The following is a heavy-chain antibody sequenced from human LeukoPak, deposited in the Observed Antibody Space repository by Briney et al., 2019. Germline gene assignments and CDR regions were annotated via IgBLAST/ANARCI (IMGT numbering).Heavy chain of an antibody. V-gene: IGHV3-30-3*01. D-gene: IGHD4-23*01. Sequence: GGSLRLSCAASGFIFSSYAMHWVRQAPGKGLEWVAVISYDGSNKYYADSVKGRFTISRDNSKNTLYLQMNSLRAEDTAVYYCARDPTVGRYYYYGMDVWGQGTTVTVSS. CDR2: ISYDGSNK. J-gene: IGHJ6*02. CDR3: ARDPTVGRYYYYGMDV. CDR1: GFIFSSYA.